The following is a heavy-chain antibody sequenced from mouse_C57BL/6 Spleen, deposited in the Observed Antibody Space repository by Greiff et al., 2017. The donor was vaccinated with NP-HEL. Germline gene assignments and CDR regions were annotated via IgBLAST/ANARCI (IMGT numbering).Heavy chain of an antibody. Sequence: QVQLQQPGAELVKPGASVKLSCKASGYTFTSYWMHWVKQRPGHGLEWIGMIHPTSGSTNYNEKFKSKATLTVAKSSSTAYMQLSSRTSEDSAVYYCARSYYSNRRVDDWGQGTSVTVAS. V-gene: IGHV1-64*01. CDR2: IHPTSGST. J-gene: IGHJ4*01. CDR3: ARSYYSNRRVDD. D-gene: IGHD2-5*01. CDR1: GYTFTSYW.